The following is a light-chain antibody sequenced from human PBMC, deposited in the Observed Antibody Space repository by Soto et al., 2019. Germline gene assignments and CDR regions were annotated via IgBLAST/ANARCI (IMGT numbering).Light chain of an antibody. CDR1: SGHSSYA. CDR3: QTWGSGTVV. J-gene: IGLJ2*01. CDR2: LNRDGNH. Sequence: QPVLTQSPSASASLGASVKLTCTLSSGHSSYAIAWHQQQPEKGPQYLMKLNRDGNHSKGDGIPDRFSGSSTGAERYLAISSLQSDDEYDNYCQTWGSGTVVFGGGTKLTVL. V-gene: IGLV4-69*01.